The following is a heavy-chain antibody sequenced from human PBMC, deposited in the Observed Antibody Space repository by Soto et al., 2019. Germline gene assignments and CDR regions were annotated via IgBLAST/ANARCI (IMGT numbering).Heavy chain of an antibody. J-gene: IGHJ3*01. CDR1: NSSLGAFH. D-gene: IGHD3-10*02. CDR3: ARSPLSSDYVRQTWREVGDSFDV. CDR2: LIHGGST. V-gene: IGHV4-34*02. Sequence: QVHLEQWGAGLLKPSETLSLTCAIYNSSLGAFHWTWIRQPPGKGLEWIGELIHGGSTNSNPSLKSRVTFSLDTSKSQFSLHVMSVTAADTAVYYCARSPLSSDYVRQTWREVGDSFDVWGRGTSVTVSS.